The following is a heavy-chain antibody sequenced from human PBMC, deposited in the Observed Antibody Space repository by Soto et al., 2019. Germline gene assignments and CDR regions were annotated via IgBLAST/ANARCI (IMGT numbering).Heavy chain of an antibody. Sequence: QLQLQESGPGLVKPSETLSLTCSVSGGSISSSSYYWGWVRQPPGKGLEWIGSIYYSGSTYYNPSLKSRVNISVDMSKNQFSLKLSSVTAADTAVYYCARPGGSTTHNYYVDVWGKGTTVTVSS. D-gene: IGHD3-16*01. CDR3: ARPGGSTTHNYYVDV. CDR1: GGSISSSSYY. CDR2: IYYSGST. V-gene: IGHV4-39*01. J-gene: IGHJ6*03.